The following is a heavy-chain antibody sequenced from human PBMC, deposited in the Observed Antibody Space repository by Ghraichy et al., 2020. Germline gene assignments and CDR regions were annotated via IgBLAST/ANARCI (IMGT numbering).Heavy chain of an antibody. CDR2: INAANGVT. CDR1: GYTFTTYA. V-gene: IGHV1-3*01. J-gene: IGHJ5*02. CDR3: ARGPPTSTWFDP. D-gene: IGHD1-26*01. Sequence: ASVKVSCKTSGYTFTTYAIHWVRQAPGQGLEWMGWINAANGVTKYSQRFQGRVSMTRDTSASTAYMDLSSLRSEDTAVYYCARGPPTSTWFDPWGQGTLVTVSS.